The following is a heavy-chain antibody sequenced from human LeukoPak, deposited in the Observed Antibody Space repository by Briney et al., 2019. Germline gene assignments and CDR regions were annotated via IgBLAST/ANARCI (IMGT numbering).Heavy chain of an antibody. CDR3: ARGPQLLWFGELSILDY. D-gene: IGHD3-10*01. Sequence: GASVKVSCKASGYTFTSYGISWVRQAPGQGLEWMGWISAYNGNTNYAQKLQGRVTMTTDTSTSTAYMELRSLRSDDTAVYYCARGPQLLWFGELSILDYWGQGTLVTVSS. V-gene: IGHV1-18*01. J-gene: IGHJ4*02. CDR2: ISAYNGNT. CDR1: GYTFTSYG.